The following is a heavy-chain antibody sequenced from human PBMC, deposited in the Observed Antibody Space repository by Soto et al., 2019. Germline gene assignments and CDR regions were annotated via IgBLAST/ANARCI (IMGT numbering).Heavy chain of an antibody. J-gene: IGHJ4*02. D-gene: IGHD3-9*01. CDR2: IFFTGNT. CDR3: ARGFDILTFGFCLDY. Sequence: SETLSLTCTVSGGSISSLSYYWWWIRQPPGKGLEWIGSIFFTGNTYYNPSLESRVAISVDTSRNHFSLTVNSVTAADTAVYYCARGFDILTFGFCLDYWGQGTLVTVSS. V-gene: IGHV4-39*02. CDR1: GGSISSLSYY.